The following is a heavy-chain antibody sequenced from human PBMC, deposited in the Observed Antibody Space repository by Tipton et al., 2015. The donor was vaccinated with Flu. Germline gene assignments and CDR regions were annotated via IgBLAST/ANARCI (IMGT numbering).Heavy chain of an antibody. CDR3: AKGRLYSNSALDY. J-gene: IGHJ4*02. CDR2: ISWNSGSI. V-gene: IGHV3-9*01. Sequence: SLRLSCAASGFTFDDYAMHWVRQAPGKGLEWVSGISWNSGSIGYADSVKGRFTISRDNAKNSLYLQMNSLRAEDTALYYCAKGRLYSNSALDYWGQGTLVTVSS. D-gene: IGHD4-11*01. CDR1: GFTFDDYA.